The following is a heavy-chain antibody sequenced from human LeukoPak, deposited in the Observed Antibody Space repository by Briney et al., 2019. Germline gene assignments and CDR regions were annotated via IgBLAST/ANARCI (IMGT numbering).Heavy chain of an antibody. CDR1: GYTFTSSG. V-gene: IGHV1-18*01. D-gene: IGHD1-26*01. Sequence: GASVKVSCKTSGYTFTSSGISWVRQAPGQGLEWMGWISGYNGYTKSAQNLQGRVTMTTDTSTNTAYMELRCLISDDTAVYYCARDSGRGSYYPNWFDPWGQGTLVTVSS. J-gene: IGHJ5*02. CDR2: ISGYNGYT. CDR3: ARDSGRGSYYPNWFDP.